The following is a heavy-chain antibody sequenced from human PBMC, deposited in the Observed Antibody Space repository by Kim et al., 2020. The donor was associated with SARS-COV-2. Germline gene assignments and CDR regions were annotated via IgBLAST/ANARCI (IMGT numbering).Heavy chain of an antibody. D-gene: IGHD3-10*01. CDR3: ARSRTTGVNDVFDI. CDR2: ISNDGNNQ. V-gene: IGHV3-30*04. Sequence: GGSLRLSWAVSGFTFSSHAMVWARQAPGKGPEWVAVISNDGNNQYYAGSVKGRLTISRDNSKNTLYLQMNSLRGEDTSVYYCARSRTTGVNDVFDIWGQGTLVTVSS. CDR1: GFTFSSHA. J-gene: IGHJ3*02.